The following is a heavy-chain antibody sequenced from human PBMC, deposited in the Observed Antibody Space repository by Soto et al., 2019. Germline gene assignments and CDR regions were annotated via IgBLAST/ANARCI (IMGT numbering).Heavy chain of an antibody. J-gene: IGHJ6*03. D-gene: IGHD3-10*01. CDR2: IWYDGSNK. V-gene: IGHV3-33*01. CDR1: GFTFSSYG. CDR3: ARGLGGGLYYYYYMDV. Sequence: GGSLRLSCAASGFTFSSYGMHWVRQAPGKGLEWVAVIWYDGSNKYYADSVKGRFTISRDNSKNTLYLQMNSLRAEDTAVYYCARGLGGGLYYYYYMDVWGKGTTVTVSS.